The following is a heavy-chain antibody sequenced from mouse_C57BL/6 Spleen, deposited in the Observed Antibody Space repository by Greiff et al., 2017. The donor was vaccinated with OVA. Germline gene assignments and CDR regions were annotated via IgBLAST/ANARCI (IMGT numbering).Heavy chain of an antibody. CDR2: ISSGSSTI. Sequence: EVKVVESGGGLVKPGGSLKLSCAASGFTFSDYGMHWVRQAPEKGLEWVAYISSGSSTIYHADTVKGRFTISRDNAKNTLFLQMTSLRSEDTAMYYCARRGVYYYGSSYSYYAMDYWGQGTSVTVSS. CDR1: GFTFSDYG. J-gene: IGHJ4*01. D-gene: IGHD1-1*01. V-gene: IGHV5-17*01. CDR3: ARRGVYYYGSSYSYYAMDY.